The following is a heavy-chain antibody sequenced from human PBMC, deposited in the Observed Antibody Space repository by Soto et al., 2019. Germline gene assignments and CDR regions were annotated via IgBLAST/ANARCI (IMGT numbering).Heavy chain of an antibody. V-gene: IGHV1-2*04. CDR3: ARGLGATVTTRPQLYMDV. Sequence: ASVKVSCKASGYTFTGYYMHWVRQAPGQGLEWMGWINPNSGGTNYAQKFQGWVTVTRDTPISTAYMELSRLRSDDTAVYYCARGLGATVTTRPQLYMDVWGKGTTVTVSS. CDR1: GYTFTGYY. CDR2: INPNSGGT. D-gene: IGHD4-4*01. J-gene: IGHJ6*03.